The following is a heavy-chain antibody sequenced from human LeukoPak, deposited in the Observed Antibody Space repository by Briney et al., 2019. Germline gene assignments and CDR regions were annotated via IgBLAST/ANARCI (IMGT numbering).Heavy chain of an antibody. CDR3: ARGRLDYGDYLNWFDP. CDR1: GFTVSTNY. D-gene: IGHD4-17*01. Sequence: GGSLRLSCAVSGFTVSTNYMTWVRQAPGRGLEWVSVIYSDGTTYYADSVKGRFTISRDNAKNSLYLQMNSLRAEDTAVYYCARGRLDYGDYLNWFDPWGQGTLVTVSS. CDR2: IYSDGTT. V-gene: IGHV3-53*01. J-gene: IGHJ5*02.